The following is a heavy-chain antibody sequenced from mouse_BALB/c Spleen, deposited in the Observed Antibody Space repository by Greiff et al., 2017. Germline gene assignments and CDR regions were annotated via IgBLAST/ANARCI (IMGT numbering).Heavy chain of an antibody. CDR1: GFNIKDYY. V-gene: IGHV14-4*02. D-gene: IGHD6-5*01. CDR3: ARSAYGAYFDY. J-gene: IGHJ2*01. Sequence: EVQLQQSGAELVRSGASVKLSCTASGFNIKDYYMHWVKQRPEQGLEWIGWIDPENGDTEYAPKFQGKATMTADTSSSTAYMQLSSLTSEDSAVYYCARSAYGAYFDYWGQGTTLTVSS. CDR2: IDPENGDT.